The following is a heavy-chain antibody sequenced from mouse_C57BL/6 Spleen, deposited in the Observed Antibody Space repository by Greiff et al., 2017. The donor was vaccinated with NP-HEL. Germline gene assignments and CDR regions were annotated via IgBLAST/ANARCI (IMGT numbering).Heavy chain of an antibody. CDR2: IDPSDSYT. V-gene: IGHV1-69*01. Sequence: VQLQQPGAELVMPGASVKLSCKASGYTFTSYWMHWVKQRPGQGLEWIGEIDPSDSYTNYNQKFKGKSTLTVDKSSSTAYMQLSSLTSEDSAVYYCARREDGYYEYFDVWGTGTTVTVSS. D-gene: IGHD2-3*01. J-gene: IGHJ1*03. CDR1: GYTFTSYW. CDR3: ARREDGYYEYFDV.